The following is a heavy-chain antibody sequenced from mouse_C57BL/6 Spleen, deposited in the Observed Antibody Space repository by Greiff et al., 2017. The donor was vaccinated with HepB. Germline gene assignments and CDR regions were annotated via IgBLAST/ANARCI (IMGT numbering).Heavy chain of an antibody. J-gene: IGHJ3*01. V-gene: IGHV1-9*01. CDR2: ILPGSGST. D-gene: IGHD1-1*01. CDR1: GYTFTGYW. Sequence: VKLMESGAELMKPGASVKLSCKATGYTFTGYWIEWVKQRPGHGLEWIGEILPGSGSTNYNEKFKGKATFTADTSANTAYMQLSSLTTEDSAIYYCARRGGYYYGSEGFAYWGQGTLVTVSA. CDR3: ARRGGYYYGSEGFAY.